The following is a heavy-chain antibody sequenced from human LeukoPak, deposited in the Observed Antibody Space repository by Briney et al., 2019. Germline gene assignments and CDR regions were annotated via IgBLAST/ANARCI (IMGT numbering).Heavy chain of an antibody. D-gene: IGHD1-14*01. CDR1: GFTFISYW. J-gene: IGHJ2*01. CDR2: INSDGSTT. CDR3: ARDPDPDWYFDL. V-gene: IGHV3-74*01. Sequence: PGGSLRLSCAASGFTFISYWMHGVRQAPGKGLVWVSRINSDGSTTTYADSVKGRFTISRDNAKNTLYLQMNSLRAEDTAVYYCARDPDPDWYFDLWGRGTLVTVSS.